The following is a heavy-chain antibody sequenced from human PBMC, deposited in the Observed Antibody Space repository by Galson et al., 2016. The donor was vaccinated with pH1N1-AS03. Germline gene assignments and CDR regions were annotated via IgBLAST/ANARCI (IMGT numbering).Heavy chain of an antibody. V-gene: IGHV2-5*02. CDR2: IFWDGET. J-gene: IGHJ4*02. CDR1: GFSLSTGGVH. D-gene: IGHD2-8*01. CDR3: ARSTHVNEGLDF. Sequence: PALVKPTQTLTLTCSFSGFSLSTGGVHVAWIRQPPGKVLEWLALIFWDGETRYRPSLTSRLTITKDTSKNEVVLTMTNMDPVDTATYYCARSTHVNEGLDFWGQGTLVTVSS.